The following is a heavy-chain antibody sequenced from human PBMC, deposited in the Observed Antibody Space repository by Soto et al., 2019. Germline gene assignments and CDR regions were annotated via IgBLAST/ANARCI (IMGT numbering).Heavy chain of an antibody. CDR2: INHSGCT. J-gene: IGHJ4*02. V-gene: IGHV4-34*01. CDR3: ARDKMTGLFDY. CDR1: GGSFSGYY. D-gene: IGHD3-9*01. Sequence: QVQLQQWGAGLLKPSETLSLTCAVSGGSFSGYYWSWIRQPPGTGLEWMGEINHSGCTNYNPSLKSPFTISVATSKNPFSPKLTSVTSAATAVYYCARDKMTGLFDYWGQGTLVTVSS.